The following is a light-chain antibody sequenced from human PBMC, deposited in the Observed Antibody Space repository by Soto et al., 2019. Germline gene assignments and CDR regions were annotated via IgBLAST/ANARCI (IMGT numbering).Light chain of an antibody. J-gene: IGLJ3*02. CDR3: CSYAGSMNFRVL. V-gene: IGLV2-23*02. CDR2: EVS. CDR1: SSDVGVYNS. Sequence: QSALTQPASVSGSPGQSITISCTGISSDVGVYNSVSWYQQHPGKAPKVIIYEVSKRPSGVSDRFSASKSGTTASLTISGLQAEDEAEYYCCSYAGSMNFRVLFGGGTKLTVL.